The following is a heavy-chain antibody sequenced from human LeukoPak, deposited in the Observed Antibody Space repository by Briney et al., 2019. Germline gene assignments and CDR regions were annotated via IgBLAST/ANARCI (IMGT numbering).Heavy chain of an antibody. CDR1: GFTVSSNY. D-gene: IGHD6-13*01. J-gene: IGHJ4*02. Sequence: GGSLRLSCAASGFTVSSNYMSWVRQAPGKGLEWVSILYAAINTYYADSVKGRFTVSRDNSKNTLYLQMNSLRAEDTAVYYCARGRYSSSLAVADYWGQGTLVTVSS. CDR2: LYAAINT. CDR3: ARGRYSSSLAVADY. V-gene: IGHV3-66*01.